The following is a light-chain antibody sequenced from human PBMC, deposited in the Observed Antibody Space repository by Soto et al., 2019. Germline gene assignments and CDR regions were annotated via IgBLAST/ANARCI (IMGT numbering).Light chain of an antibody. CDR2: GAS. Sequence: IVLTQSPGTLSLSPGERATLSCRARQSVSSSYLAWYQQTPGQAPRLLIYGASSRATGIPDRFSGSGSGTDFTLTISRLEPEDFAVYYCQQYGSTPAVTFGGGTKVEIK. CDR3: QQYGSTPAVT. V-gene: IGKV3-20*01. CDR1: QSVSSSY. J-gene: IGKJ4*01.